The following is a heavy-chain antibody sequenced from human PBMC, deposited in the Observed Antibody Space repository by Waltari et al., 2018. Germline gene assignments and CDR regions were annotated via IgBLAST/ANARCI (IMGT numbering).Heavy chain of an antibody. Sequence: EVQLLESGGGLVQPGGSLRLPCAASGFTFSSYAMSWVRQAPGKGLEWVSVIYSGGSSTYYADSVKGRFTISRDNSKNTLYLQMNSLRAEDTAVYYCAKEAGPLSGDWGQGTLVTVSS. D-gene: IGHD6-25*01. CDR2: IYSGGSST. V-gene: IGHV3-23*03. CDR3: AKEAGPLSGD. CDR1: GFTFSSYA. J-gene: IGHJ4*02.